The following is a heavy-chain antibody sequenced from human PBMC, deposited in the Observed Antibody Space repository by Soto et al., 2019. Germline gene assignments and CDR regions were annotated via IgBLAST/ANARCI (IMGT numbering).Heavy chain of an antibody. D-gene: IGHD2-2*01. CDR2: INPVSGGT. Sequence: GASVKVSCKASGYTFTDYYIHWVRRAPGQRLQWMGWINPVSGGTEYAQKFQGRVTMTRDTSISSAYMEVSRLRSDDTAVFYCARGSPQYQLPPAYYGLDVWGQGTTVTVSS. V-gene: IGHV1-2*02. CDR3: ARGSPQYQLPPAYYGLDV. CDR1: GYTFTDYY. J-gene: IGHJ6*02.